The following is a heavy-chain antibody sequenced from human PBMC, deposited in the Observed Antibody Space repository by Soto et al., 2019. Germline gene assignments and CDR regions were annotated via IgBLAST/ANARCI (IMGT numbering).Heavy chain of an antibody. CDR1: GHSLNKYY. Sequence: QVQLVKSGAEVREPGASVKVSCKASGHSLNKYYINWVRQAPGQGLEWMGWVNPNSGETDFAQKFQGRITLTRNTSINTVYMELRSPRSDDTAVYFCSDTGGPCGQGTLVTVSS. V-gene: IGHV1-8*01. CDR3: SDTGGP. J-gene: IGHJ5*02. D-gene: IGHD2-8*02. CDR2: VNPNSGET.